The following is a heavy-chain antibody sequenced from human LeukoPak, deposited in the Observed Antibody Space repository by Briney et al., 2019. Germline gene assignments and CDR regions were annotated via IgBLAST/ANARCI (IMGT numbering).Heavy chain of an antibody. Sequence: PGGSLRLSCAASGFTFSSYAMHWVRQAPGKGLEWVAVISYDGSNKYYADSVKGRFTTSRDNSKNTLYLQMNSLRAEDTAVYYCTLGFDDAFDIWGQGTMVTVSS. J-gene: IGHJ3*02. CDR2: ISYDGSNK. CDR3: TLGFDDAFDI. CDR1: GFTFSSYA. D-gene: IGHD3-3*02. V-gene: IGHV3-30*04.